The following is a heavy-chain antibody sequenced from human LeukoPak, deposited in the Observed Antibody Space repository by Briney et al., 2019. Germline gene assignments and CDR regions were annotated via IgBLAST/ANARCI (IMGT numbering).Heavy chain of an antibody. Sequence: SVRVSCKASGGTFSSYAISWVRQAPGQGLEWMGGIIPIFGTANYAQKFQGRVTITADESTSTAYMELSSLRSEDTAVYYCARNSVLRYFDWLFFFDYWGQGTLVTVSS. D-gene: IGHD3-9*01. CDR1: GGTFSSYA. CDR2: IIPIFGTA. V-gene: IGHV1-69*13. J-gene: IGHJ4*02. CDR3: ARNSVLRYFDWLFFFDY.